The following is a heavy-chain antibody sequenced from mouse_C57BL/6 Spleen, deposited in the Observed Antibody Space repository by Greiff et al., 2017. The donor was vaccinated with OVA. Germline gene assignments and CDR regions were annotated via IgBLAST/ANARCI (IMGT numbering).Heavy chain of an antibody. J-gene: IGHJ2*01. Sequence: EVNLVESGGGLVQPGGSLSLSCAASGFTFTDYYMSWVRQPPGKALEWLGFIRNKANGYTTEYSASVKGRFTISRDNSQSILYLQMNALRAEDSATYYCARYTVGFDYWGQGTTLTVSS. CDR3: ARYTVGFDY. D-gene: IGHD1-1*02. CDR1: GFTFTDYY. CDR2: IRNKANGYTT. V-gene: IGHV7-3*01.